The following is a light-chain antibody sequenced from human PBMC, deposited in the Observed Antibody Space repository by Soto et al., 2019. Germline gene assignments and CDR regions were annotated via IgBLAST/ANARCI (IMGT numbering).Light chain of an antibody. Sequence: EIVLTQSPDTLSVSPGERATLSCRASQSVSRNLAWYQQKPGQAPRLLIYDASNRATGIPARFSGSGSVTDFTLTISSLEPEDFAVYYCQQRSNWATFGPGTKVDIK. V-gene: IGKV3-11*01. CDR1: QSVSRN. CDR2: DAS. CDR3: QQRSNWAT. J-gene: IGKJ3*01.